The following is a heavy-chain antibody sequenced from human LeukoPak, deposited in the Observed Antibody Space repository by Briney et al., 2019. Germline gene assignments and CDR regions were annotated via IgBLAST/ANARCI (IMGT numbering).Heavy chain of an antibody. V-gene: IGHV4-39*01. J-gene: IGHJ4*02. D-gene: IGHD2-21*01. Sequence: PSETLSLTCTVSGGSISSSSYYWGWIRQPPGKGLEWIGSIYYSGSTYYNPSLKSRVTISVDTSKNQFSLKLTSVTAADTAVYYCVRLVVDSRGIKEVAVENWGQGTLVTVSS. CDR1: GGSISSSSYY. CDR3: VRLVVDSRGIKEVAVEN. CDR2: IYYSGST.